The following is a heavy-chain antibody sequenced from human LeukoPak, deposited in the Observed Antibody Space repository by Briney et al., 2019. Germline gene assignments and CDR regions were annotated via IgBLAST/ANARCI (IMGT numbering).Heavy chain of an antibody. CDR1: GYTFTDDY. J-gene: IGHJ4*02. CDR2: INPNSGVT. V-gene: IGHV1-2*02. D-gene: IGHD3-9*01. Sequence: ASVKVSCKASGYTFTDDYVHWVRQAPGQGLEWMGWINPNSGVTNYAQKFQGRVTMTRDTSISTAYMELSRLRSDDTDVYYCARSPDILTGENFDYWGQGTLVTVSS. CDR3: ARSPDILTGENFDY.